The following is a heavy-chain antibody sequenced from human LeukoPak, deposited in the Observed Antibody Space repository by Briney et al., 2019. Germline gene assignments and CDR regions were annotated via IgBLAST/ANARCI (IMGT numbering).Heavy chain of an antibody. Sequence: GGSLRLSCAASGFTFSSYAMGWVRQAPGKGLEWVAVISYDGSNKYYADSVKGRFTISRDNSKNTLYLQMNSLRAEDTAVYYCAKAIYCTNGVCGIDYWGQGTLVTVSS. D-gene: IGHD2-8*01. CDR3: AKAIYCTNGVCGIDY. CDR2: ISYDGSNK. V-gene: IGHV3-30*18. CDR1: GFTFSSYA. J-gene: IGHJ4*02.